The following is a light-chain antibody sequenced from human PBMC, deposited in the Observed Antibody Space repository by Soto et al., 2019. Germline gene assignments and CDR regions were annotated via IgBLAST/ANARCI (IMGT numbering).Light chain of an antibody. CDR1: QRISSW. V-gene: IGKV1-5*03. J-gene: IGKJ1*01. CDR2: KAS. CDR3: QQYSSWT. Sequence: DIQMTQSPSTLSASVGGRVTITCRASQRISSWLAWYQQKPRTAPKLLIYKASNLESGVPSRFSGSGSGTEFTLTISSLQPDDFATYYCQQYSSWTFGQGTKVDIK.